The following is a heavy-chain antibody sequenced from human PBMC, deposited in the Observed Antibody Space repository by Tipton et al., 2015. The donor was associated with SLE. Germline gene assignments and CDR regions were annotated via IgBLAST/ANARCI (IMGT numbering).Heavy chain of an antibody. D-gene: IGHD3-22*01. Sequence: SLRLSCAASEFIVGTDYMSWVRQAPGKGLEWVSIISSEDTTSYTDSVKGRLTISRDNSKNTVYLQMNSLRAEDTAVYYCARTSGQRYYEGMDVWGQGITVTVSS. J-gene: IGHJ6*02. CDR3: ARTSGQRYYEGMDV. V-gene: IGHV3-53*05. CDR1: EFIVGTDY. CDR2: ISSEDTT.